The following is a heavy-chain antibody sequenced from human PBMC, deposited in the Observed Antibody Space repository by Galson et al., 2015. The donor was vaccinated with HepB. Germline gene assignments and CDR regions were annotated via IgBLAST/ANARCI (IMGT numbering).Heavy chain of an antibody. CDR1: GGTFSSYA. D-gene: IGHD6-13*01. V-gene: IGHV1-69*04. J-gene: IGHJ4*02. CDR3: ARVVLGFSIAAAGTGDYFDC. CDR2: IIPILGIA. Sequence: SVKVSCKASGGTFSSYAISWVRQAPGQGLEWMGRIIPILGIANYAQKFQGRVTITADKSTSTAYMELSSLRSEDTAVYYCARVVLGFSIAAAGTGDYFDCWGQGTLVTVSS.